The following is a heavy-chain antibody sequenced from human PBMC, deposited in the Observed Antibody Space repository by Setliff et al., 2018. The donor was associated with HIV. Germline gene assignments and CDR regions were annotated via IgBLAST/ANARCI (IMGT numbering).Heavy chain of an antibody. D-gene: IGHD3-22*01. J-gene: IGHJ4*02. Sequence: SETLSLTCAVSGGSFSGYYWNWIRQPPGRGLEWIGEINHSGGTNYNPSLKSRVPISVDTSKTQFSLKLSSVTAADTAVYYCARRAEDYYDTSGYYYGYYFDYWGQGTLVTVSS. V-gene: IGHV4-34*01. CDR3: ARRAEDYYDTSGYYYGYYFDY. CDR1: GGSFSGYY. CDR2: INHSGGT.